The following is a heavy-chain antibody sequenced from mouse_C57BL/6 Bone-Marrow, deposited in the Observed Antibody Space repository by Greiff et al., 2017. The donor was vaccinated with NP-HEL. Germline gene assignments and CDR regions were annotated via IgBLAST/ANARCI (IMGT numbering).Heavy chain of an antibody. CDR1: GYTFTDYY. CDR2: INPNNGGT. V-gene: IGHV1-26*01. CDR3: AKRGSHFDY. Sequence: VQLQQSGPELVKPGASVKISCKASGYTFTDYYMNWVKQSHGKSLEWIGDINPNNGGTSYNQKFKDKATLTADKSSSTAYMQLSSLTYEDSAVYYCAKRGSHFDYWGQGTTLTVSS. J-gene: IGHJ2*01.